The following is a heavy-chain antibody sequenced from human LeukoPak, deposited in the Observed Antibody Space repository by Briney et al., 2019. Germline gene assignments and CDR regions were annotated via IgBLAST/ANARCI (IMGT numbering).Heavy chain of an antibody. CDR2: IYSGGST. CDR1: GFTVSANY. CDR3: ARDYGGELLAY. D-gene: IGHD3-10*01. J-gene: IGHJ4*02. V-gene: IGHV3-66*01. Sequence: PGGSLRLSCAASGFTVSANYMSWVRQAPGKGLEWVSVIYSGGSTYYADSVKGRFTISRDNSKNTLYLQINSLRVEDTAVYYCARDYGGELLAYWGQGTLVTVSS.